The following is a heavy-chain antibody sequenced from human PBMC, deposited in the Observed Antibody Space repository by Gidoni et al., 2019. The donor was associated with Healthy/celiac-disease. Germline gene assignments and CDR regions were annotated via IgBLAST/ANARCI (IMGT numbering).Heavy chain of an antibody. CDR1: VFTFSSYS. D-gene: IGHD6-13*01. J-gene: IGHJ1*01. V-gene: IGHV3-21*01. CDR2: ISSSSSYI. CDR3: ARSSSSWPEYFQH. Sequence: EVQLVESGGGLVKPGGSLRLSCAASVFTFSSYSMNWVRQAPGKGLEWVSSISSSSSYIYYADSVKGRFTISRDNAKNSLYLQMNSLRAEDTAVYYCARSSSSWPEYFQHWGQGTLVTVSS.